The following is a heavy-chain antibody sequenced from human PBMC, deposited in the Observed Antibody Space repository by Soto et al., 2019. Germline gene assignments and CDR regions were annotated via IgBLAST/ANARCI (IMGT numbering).Heavy chain of an antibody. CDR3: AKDRDYPRDQFHY. CDR1: GFTFTYYA. J-gene: IGHJ4*02. D-gene: IGHD2-2*01. Sequence: GGSLRLSCTASGFTFTYYAFSWVRQAPGKGLEWVSVISANGQGIYYADSVRGRFTISRDNSKNTVFLHMDSLRAEDTAVYYCAKDRDYPRDQFHYWGQGTLVTVSS. V-gene: IGHV3-23*01. CDR2: ISANGQGI.